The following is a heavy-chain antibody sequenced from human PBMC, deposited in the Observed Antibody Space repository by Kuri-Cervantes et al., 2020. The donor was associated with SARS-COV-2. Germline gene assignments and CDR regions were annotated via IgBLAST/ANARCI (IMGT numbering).Heavy chain of an antibody. Sequence: GESLKISCAASGLTFSTFAMGWVRQAPGKGLEWVSFIDNAASNTYYADFVKGRFTISRDSSTNMVSLQMNSLSGDDTAVYYCAKLGSRRHYEDWGQGTLVTVSS. CDR3: AKLGSRRHYED. V-gene: IGHV3-23*03. CDR2: IDNAASNT. J-gene: IGHJ4*02. D-gene: IGHD4-17*01. CDR1: GLTFSTFA.